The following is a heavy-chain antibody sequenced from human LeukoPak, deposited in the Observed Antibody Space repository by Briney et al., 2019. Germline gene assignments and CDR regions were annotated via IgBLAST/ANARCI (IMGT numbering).Heavy chain of an antibody. Sequence: GRSLRLPCAASGFTFSTFAMHWVRQAPGEGLEWVAFISYDGSQKFYADSVKGRFTISRDNSEKAVYLEINSLRVEDTAVYYCARDHRNFDILTGYSVKYWGQGTLVAVSS. V-gene: IGHV3-30*04. D-gene: IGHD3-9*01. CDR1: GFTFSTFA. CDR3: ARDHRNFDILTGYSVKY. CDR2: ISYDGSQK. J-gene: IGHJ4*02.